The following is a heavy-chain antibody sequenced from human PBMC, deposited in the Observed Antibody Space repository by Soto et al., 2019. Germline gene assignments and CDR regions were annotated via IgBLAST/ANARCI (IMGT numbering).Heavy chain of an antibody. D-gene: IGHD3-10*01. CDR3: ARHAGYGSGSYYNGGYDY. CDR2: IYYSGST. V-gene: IGHV4-39*01. J-gene: IGHJ4*02. Sequence: PSETLSLTCTVSGGSISSSSYYWGWIRQPPGKGLEWIGSIYYSGSTYYNPSLKSRVTISVDTSKNQFSLKLSSVTAADTALYYCARHAGYGSGSYYNGGYDYWGQGTLVTVSS. CDR1: GGSISSSSYY.